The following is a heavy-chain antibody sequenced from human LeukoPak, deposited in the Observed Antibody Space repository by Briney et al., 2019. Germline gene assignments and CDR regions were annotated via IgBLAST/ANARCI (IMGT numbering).Heavy chain of an antibody. Sequence: GGSLRLSCAASTFTFSSDYMSWVRQTPGKGLEWVANIKPDGSEKAYGESVKGRFSISRDNAKNYLYLQMNSLRVDDTAVYYCARDPAYGALDYWGQGILVTVSS. J-gene: IGHJ4*02. CDR3: ARDPAYGALDY. CDR1: TFTFSSDY. CDR2: IKPDGSEK. V-gene: IGHV3-7*01. D-gene: IGHD4-17*01.